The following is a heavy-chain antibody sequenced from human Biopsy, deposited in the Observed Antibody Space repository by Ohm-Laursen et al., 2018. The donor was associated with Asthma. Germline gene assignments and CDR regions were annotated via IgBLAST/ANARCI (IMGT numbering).Heavy chain of an antibody. Sequence: SLRLSCAATGFTVSRDHMFWVRQAPGKGLEWVSGISWNSGTIGYADSVKGRFTISRDNAKNSLYLQMNSLGPEDTVVYYCARDMGAGPNQPPSGSGSSHLYGMDVWGQGTTVTVSS. CDR3: ARDMGAGPNQPPSGSGSSHLYGMDV. D-gene: IGHD3-10*01. CDR2: ISWNSGTI. V-gene: IGHV3-9*01. CDR1: GFTVSRDH. J-gene: IGHJ6*02.